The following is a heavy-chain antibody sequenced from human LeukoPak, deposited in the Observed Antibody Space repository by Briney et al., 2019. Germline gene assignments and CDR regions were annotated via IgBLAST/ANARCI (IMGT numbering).Heavy chain of an antibody. D-gene: IGHD3-22*01. CDR3: ARERTGAGAHYDTNGRLA. J-gene: IGHJ4*02. Sequence: GGSLRLSCAASGFTFSIYWMSWVRQAPGQGLEWVANIKQDGSAKYYVDSVEGRFTISRDNAKDSLYLQMNSLRAEDTAVYYCARERTGAGAHYDTNGRLAWGQGTLVTVSS. V-gene: IGHV3-7*01. CDR1: GFTFSIYW. CDR2: IKQDGSAK.